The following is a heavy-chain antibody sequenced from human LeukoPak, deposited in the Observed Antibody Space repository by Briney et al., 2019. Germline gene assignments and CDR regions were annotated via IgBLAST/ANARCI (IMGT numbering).Heavy chain of an antibody. V-gene: IGHV1-18*04. J-gene: IGHJ5*02. CDR3: ARDPDAEYSGYDSDWFDP. D-gene: IGHD5-12*01. CDR2: ISAYNGNT. Sequence: ASVKVSCKASGYTFTSYGINWVRQAPGQGLEWMGWISAYNGNTNYAQKLQGRVTMTTDTSTSTAYMELRSLRSDDTAVYYCARDPDAEYSGYDSDWFDPWGQGTLVTVSS. CDR1: GYTFTSYG.